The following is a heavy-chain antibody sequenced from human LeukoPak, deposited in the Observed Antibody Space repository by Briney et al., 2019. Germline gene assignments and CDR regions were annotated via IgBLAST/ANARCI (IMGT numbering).Heavy chain of an antibody. V-gene: IGHV4-39*07. D-gene: IGHD6-19*01. CDR1: GGSISSSSYY. J-gene: IGHJ4*02. Sequence: PSETLSLTCTVSGGSISSSSYYWGWIRQPPGKGLEWIGSIYYSGGTCYNPYLKSRVTISVDTSKNQFSLKLSSVTAADTAVYYCARVVVAGGYFDYWGQGTLVTVSS. CDR3: ARVVVAGGYFDY. CDR2: IYYSGGT.